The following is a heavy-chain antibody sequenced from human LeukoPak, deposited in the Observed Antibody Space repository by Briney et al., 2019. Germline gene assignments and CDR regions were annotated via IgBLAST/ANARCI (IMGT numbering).Heavy chain of an antibody. D-gene: IGHD3-3*01. J-gene: IGHJ4*02. V-gene: IGHV1-18*01. CDR2: ISAYNGNT. CDR3: ARDPSSLEWLSPSDY. CDR1: GYTFTSYG. Sequence: ASVKVSCKASGYTFTSYGISWVRQAPGQGLEWMGWISAYNGNTNYAQKLQGRVTMTTDTSTSTAYMELRSLRSDDTAVYYCARDPSSLEWLSPSDYWGQGTLVTVSS.